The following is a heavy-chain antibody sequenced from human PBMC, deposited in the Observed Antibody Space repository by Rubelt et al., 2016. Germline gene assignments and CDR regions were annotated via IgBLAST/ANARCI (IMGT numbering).Heavy chain of an antibody. V-gene: IGHV5-10-1*01. CDR2: IDPSDSYT. Sequence: EVQLVQSGAEVKKPGESLRISCKGSGYSFTSYWISWVRQMPGKGLEWMGRIDPSDSYTNYRPSLDDDVTTADKTTISADLQWWSRLKSANATMYYWRRLTAGRNYYYYYMDVWGKGTTVTVSS. J-gene: IGHJ6*03. CDR1: GYSFTSYW. CDR3: RRLTAGRNYYYYYMDV. D-gene: IGHD2-21*02.